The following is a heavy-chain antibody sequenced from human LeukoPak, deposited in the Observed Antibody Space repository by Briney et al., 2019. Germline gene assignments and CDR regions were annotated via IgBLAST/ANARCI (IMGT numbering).Heavy chain of an antibody. CDR1: GFTFEDYA. CDR2: ISWNSDTM. J-gene: IGHJ4*02. Sequence: GRSLRLSCAGSGFTFEDYAMHWVRLVPGQGLEWVSGISWNSDTMGYADSVKGRFTIFRDNAKKAVYLQMNNLRSEDTALYYCAPIAMPGYKGHWGQGTLVIVSS. V-gene: IGHV3-9*01. D-gene: IGHD6-19*01. CDR3: APIAMPGYKGH.